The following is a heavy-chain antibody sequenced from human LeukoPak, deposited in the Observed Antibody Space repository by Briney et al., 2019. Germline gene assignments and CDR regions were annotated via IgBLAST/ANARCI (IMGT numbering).Heavy chain of an antibody. V-gene: IGHV3-23*01. CDR1: GFTFSSYG. D-gene: IGHD1-1*01. Sequence: RSLRLSCAASGFTFSSYGMHWVRQAPGKGLEWVSGISGRGDGTYYAESVRGRFTISRDNSKNTLYLQMNSLRAEDTAVYYCAKDRVSPGFNLFDPWGQGTLVTVSS. J-gene: IGHJ5*02. CDR2: ISGRGDGT. CDR3: AKDRVSPGFNLFDP.